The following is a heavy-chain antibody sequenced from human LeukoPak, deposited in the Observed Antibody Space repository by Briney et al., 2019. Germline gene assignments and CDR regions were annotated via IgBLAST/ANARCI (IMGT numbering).Heavy chain of an antibody. CDR2: IYTSGTT. J-gene: IGHJ4*02. D-gene: IGHD5-18*01. CDR3: ARGQALYSYGYDGNSYFDY. Sequence: SETLSLTCTVSGGFISTYYWSWIRQPAGKGLEWIGRIYTSGTTYYNPSLKSRVTISVDTSKNQFSLKLSSVTAADTAVYSCARGQALYSYGYDGNSYFDYWGQGTLVTVSS. V-gene: IGHV4-4*07. CDR1: GGFISTYY.